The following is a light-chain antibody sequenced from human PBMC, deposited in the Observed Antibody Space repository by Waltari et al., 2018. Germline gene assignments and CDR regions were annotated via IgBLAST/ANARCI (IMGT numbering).Light chain of an antibody. J-gene: IGLJ2*01. V-gene: IGLV5-45*01. CDR1: SDINIGTYK. Sequence: QAVLTQPAFLSASPGASASLTCTARSDINIGTYKIYWYQQRPGSPPQFLLKYRSDSENQQGSALPSRFSGSKDIAANAGILLISGLQSEDEADYYCMILYNRAVVFGGGTKLTVL. CDR3: MILYNRAVV. CDR2: YRSDSEN.